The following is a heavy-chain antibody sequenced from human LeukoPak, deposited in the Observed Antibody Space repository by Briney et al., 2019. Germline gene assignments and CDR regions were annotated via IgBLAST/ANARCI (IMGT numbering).Heavy chain of an antibody. Sequence: GGSLRLSCAASGFTFSSYWMSWVRQAPGKGLEWVANIEQDGSEKYYVDSVKGRFTISRDNAKNSLYLQMNSLRAEDTAVYYCAREGQLALYYFDYWGQGTLVTVSS. CDR2: IEQDGSEK. CDR1: GFTFSSYW. D-gene: IGHD6-6*01. J-gene: IGHJ4*02. CDR3: AREGQLALYYFDY. V-gene: IGHV3-7*01.